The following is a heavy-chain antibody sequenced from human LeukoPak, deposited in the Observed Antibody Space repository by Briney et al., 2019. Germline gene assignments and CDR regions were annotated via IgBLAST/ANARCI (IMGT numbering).Heavy chain of an antibody. CDR2: ISAYNGYT. CDR1: GYTFTSYG. Sequence: ASVKVSCKASGYTFTSYGISWVRQAPGQGLEWMGWISAYNGYTNYAQKLQGRVTMTTDTSTSTAYMELRSLRSDDTAVYCCARPSTCSSTGCPYGWFDPWGQGTLVTVSS. J-gene: IGHJ5*02. D-gene: IGHD2-2*01. V-gene: IGHV1-18*01. CDR3: ARPSTCSSTGCPYGWFDP.